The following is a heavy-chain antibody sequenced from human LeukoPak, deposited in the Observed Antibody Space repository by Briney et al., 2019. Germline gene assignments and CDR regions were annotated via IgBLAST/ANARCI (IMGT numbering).Heavy chain of an antibody. Sequence: SETLSLTCAVYGGSFSGYYWSWIRQPPGKGLEWIGEINHSGSTNYNPSLKSRVTISVDTSKNQFSLELSSVTAADTAVYYCARGRRITMVRGVIPNCFDPWGQGTLVTVSS. CDR1: GGSFSGYY. J-gene: IGHJ5*02. CDR2: INHSGST. CDR3: ARGRRITMVRGVIPNCFDP. D-gene: IGHD3-10*01. V-gene: IGHV4-34*01.